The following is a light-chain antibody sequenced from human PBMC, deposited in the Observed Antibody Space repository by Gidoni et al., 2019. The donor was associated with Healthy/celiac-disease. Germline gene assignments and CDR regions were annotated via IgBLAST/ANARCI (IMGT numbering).Light chain of an antibody. CDR1: SSDVGGYNY. J-gene: IGLJ1*01. CDR2: DVS. V-gene: IGLV2-14*03. CDR3: SSYTSSSSL. Sequence: QSALTQPASVSGSPDQSITISCTGTSSDVGGYNYVPWYQQHPGNAPKLMIYDVSNRPSGVSNRFSGSKSGNTASLTISGLQAEDEADYYCSSYTSSSSLFGTGTKVTVL.